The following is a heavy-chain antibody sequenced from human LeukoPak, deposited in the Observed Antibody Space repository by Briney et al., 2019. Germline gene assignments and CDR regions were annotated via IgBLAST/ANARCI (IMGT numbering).Heavy chain of an antibody. D-gene: IGHD1-26*01. Sequence: SETLSLTCAVYGGSFSGYYWSWIRQPPGKGLEWIGEINHSGSTYYNPSLKSRVTISVDTSKNQFSLKLSSVTAADTAVYYCARDHRWELPHPHFDYWGQGTLVTVSS. V-gene: IGHV4-34*01. CDR2: INHSGST. J-gene: IGHJ4*02. CDR3: ARDHRWELPHPHFDY. CDR1: GGSFSGYY.